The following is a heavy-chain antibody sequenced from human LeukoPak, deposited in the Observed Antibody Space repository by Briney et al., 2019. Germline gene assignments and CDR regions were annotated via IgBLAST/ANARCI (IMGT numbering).Heavy chain of an antibody. Sequence: PSETLSLTCAVYGGSFSGYYWSWIRQPPGKGLEWIGEINHSGSTNYNPSLKSRVTISVDTSKNQFSLKLSSVTAADTAVYYCARERAVAGTLDYFGMDVWGQGTTVTVSS. CDR1: GGSFSGYY. V-gene: IGHV4-34*01. J-gene: IGHJ6*02. D-gene: IGHD6-19*01. CDR3: ARERAVAGTLDYFGMDV. CDR2: INHSGST.